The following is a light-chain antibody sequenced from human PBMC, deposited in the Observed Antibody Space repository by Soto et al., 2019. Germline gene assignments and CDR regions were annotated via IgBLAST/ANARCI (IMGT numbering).Light chain of an antibody. CDR3: QVSDSFLWGT. CDR2: GES. J-gene: IGKJ1*01. Sequence: DIQMHQSPSSLSASVGDRVTITCRTSQSINTYLNWYQQKPGTAPQLLIYGESSLQSGVPLRFSRSGSGTDFTLTTTTLQPDDFATHYCQVSDSFLWGTCGQGTKVDIK. V-gene: IGKV1-39*01. CDR1: QSINTY.